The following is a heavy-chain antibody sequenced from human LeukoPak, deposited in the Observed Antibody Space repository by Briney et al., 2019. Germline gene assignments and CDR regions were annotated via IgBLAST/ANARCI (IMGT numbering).Heavy chain of an antibody. Sequence: GESLKISCKGSGYSFTSYWIGWVRQMPGKGLEWMGIIYPGDSDTRYSPSFQGQVTISADKSISTAYLQWSSLKASDTAMYYCARGPDCSGGSWYFDIWGQGTMVTVSS. V-gene: IGHV5-51*01. CDR3: ARGPDCSGGSWYFDI. J-gene: IGHJ3*02. CDR1: GYSFTSYW. CDR2: IYPGDSDT. D-gene: IGHD2-15*01.